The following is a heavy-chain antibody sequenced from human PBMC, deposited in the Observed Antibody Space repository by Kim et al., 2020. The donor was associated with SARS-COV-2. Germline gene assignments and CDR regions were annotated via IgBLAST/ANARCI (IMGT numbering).Heavy chain of an antibody. D-gene: IGHD3-9*01. J-gene: IGHJ4*02. V-gene: IGHV3-21*01. Sequence: GGSLRLSCAASGFTFSSYSMNWVRQAPGKGLEWVSSISSSSSYIYYADSVKGRFTISRDNAKNLLYLQMNSLRAEDTAVYYCARDPADILTGYYRYTPGYWGQGTLVTVSS. CDR2: ISSSSSYI. CDR3: ARDPADILTGYYRYTPGY. CDR1: GFTFSSYS.